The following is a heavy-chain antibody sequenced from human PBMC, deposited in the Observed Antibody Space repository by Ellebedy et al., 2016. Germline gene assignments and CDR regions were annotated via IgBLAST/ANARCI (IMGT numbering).Heavy chain of an antibody. CDR3: VAALDY. J-gene: IGHJ4*02. CDR1: GVNFRKFS. Sequence: GGSLRLXCEVTGVNFRKFSLNWVRQAPGKGLEWVAFISADGDTIYYAKSVKGRFTISRDDADSSLSLQMNSLRGDDTAVYYCVAALDYWGQGTLVTVSS. CDR2: ISADGDTI. V-gene: IGHV3-48*04. D-gene: IGHD6-25*01.